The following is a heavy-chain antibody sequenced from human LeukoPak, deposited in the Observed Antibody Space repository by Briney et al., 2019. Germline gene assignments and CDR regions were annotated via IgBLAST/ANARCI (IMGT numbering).Heavy chain of an antibody. V-gene: IGHV3-13*01. CDR1: GFTFNNYE. Sequence: GGSLRLSCAASGFTFNNYEMHWVRQTAGKGLEWASAVGIAADTFYAGSVKGRFSISRDNAESSLFLQMNSLRAGDTAVYYCAREGRMGTADAFDVWGQGTMVTVSS. CDR3: AREGRMGTADAFDV. D-gene: IGHD1-14*01. CDR2: VGIAADT. J-gene: IGHJ3*01.